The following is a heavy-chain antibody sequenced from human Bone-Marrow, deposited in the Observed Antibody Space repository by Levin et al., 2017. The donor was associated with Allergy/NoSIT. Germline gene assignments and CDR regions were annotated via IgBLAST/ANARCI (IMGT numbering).Heavy chain of an antibody. J-gene: IGHJ4*02. CDR2: MNPNSGNT. D-gene: IGHD1-26*01. V-gene: IGHV1-8*01. CDR3: ARGHGELLLRIDY. CDR1: GYTFTSYD. Sequence: GGSLRLSCKASGYTFTSYDINWVRQATGQGLEWMGWMNPNSGNTGYAQKFQGRVTMTRNTSISTAYMELSSLRSEDTAVYYCARGHGELLLRIDYWGQGTLVTVSS.